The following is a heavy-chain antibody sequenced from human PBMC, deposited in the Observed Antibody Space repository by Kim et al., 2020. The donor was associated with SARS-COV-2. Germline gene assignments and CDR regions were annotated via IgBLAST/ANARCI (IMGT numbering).Heavy chain of an antibody. J-gene: IGHJ4*02. V-gene: IGHV3-53*01. Sequence: GGSLRLSCAASGFTVSNSYMTWIRQAPGKGLEWVSVIYDDGTTHYADSVKGRFTISRESPKNTLYLQMNSLSVEDTAIYYCARGARFSAIVDFWGQGTLV. CDR1: GFTVSNSY. D-gene: IGHD3-3*01. CDR3: ARGARFSAIVDF. CDR2: IYDDGTT.